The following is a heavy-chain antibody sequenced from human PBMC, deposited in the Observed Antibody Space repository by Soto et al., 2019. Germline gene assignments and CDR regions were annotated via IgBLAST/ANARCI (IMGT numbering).Heavy chain of an antibody. CDR1: GGFIRGIYSC. CDR3: STSQKAYNWNYVDH. Sequence: DTLRPTSDGSGGFIRGIYSCCGWFRQYPGKGPEWIGGVFYTGFTSYNPSLESRVSVSVDTSKNQFSLKVSGVSAADTAVYYCSTSQKAYNWNYVDHWGQGALLTVS. CDR2: VFYTGFT. J-gene: IGHJ4*02. V-gene: IGHV4-39*01. D-gene: IGHD1-20*01.